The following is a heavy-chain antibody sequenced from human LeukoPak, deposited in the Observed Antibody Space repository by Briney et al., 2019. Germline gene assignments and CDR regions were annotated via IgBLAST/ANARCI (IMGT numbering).Heavy chain of an antibody. V-gene: IGHV3-21*01. CDR3: ARGREGVGYDSSGWYFGPRTPSYYFDY. CDR1: GFTFSSYS. Sequence: GGSLRLSCAASGFTFSSYSMNWVRQAPGKGLEWVSSISSSSNIYYADSVKGRFTISRDNSKNTLYLQMNSLRAEDTAVYYCARGREGVGYDSSGWYFGPRTPSYYFDYWGQGTLVTVSS. J-gene: IGHJ4*02. D-gene: IGHD6-19*01. CDR2: ISSSSNI.